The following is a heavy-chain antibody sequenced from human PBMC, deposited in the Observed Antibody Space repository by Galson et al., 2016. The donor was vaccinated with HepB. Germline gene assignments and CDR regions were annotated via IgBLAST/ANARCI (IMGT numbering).Heavy chain of an antibody. D-gene: IGHD3-3*01. Sequence: SLRLSCAASGFRFSSYGMHWVRQAPGKGLVWAAVISNDGSNKNYADSVKGRFTMSRDNSKNTLYLQMNSLRGEDTAVYYCAKGDTIFGGYYGMDVWGKGTTVTVSS. CDR1: GFRFSSYG. J-gene: IGHJ6*04. V-gene: IGHV3-30*18. CDR2: ISNDGSNK. CDR3: AKGDTIFGGYYGMDV.